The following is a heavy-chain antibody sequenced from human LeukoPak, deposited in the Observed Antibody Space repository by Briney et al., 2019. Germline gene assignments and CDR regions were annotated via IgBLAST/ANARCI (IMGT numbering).Heavy chain of an antibody. CDR3: ARQLKGFLGAFDI. CDR1: GGSISSYY. Sequence: PSETLSLTCTVSGGSISSYYWSWIRQPPGKGLQWIGYISDSGRTNYNPSLKSRVTISVDTSKNHLSLKLTSVTAADTAVYYCARQLKGFLGAFDIWGQGTMVTVSS. J-gene: IGHJ3*02. CDR2: ISDSGRT. V-gene: IGHV4-59*01. D-gene: IGHD5-24*01.